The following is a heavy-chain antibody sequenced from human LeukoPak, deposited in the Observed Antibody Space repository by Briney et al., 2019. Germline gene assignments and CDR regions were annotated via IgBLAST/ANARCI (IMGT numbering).Heavy chain of an antibody. CDR3: ARVVVFGVVSSDYYYYYMDV. V-gene: IGHV4-59*12. CDR1: GGSINSYY. Sequence: SETLSLTCTVSGGSINSYYWTWIRQPPGKGLEWIGYTYYSGSTNYNPSRTNYNPSLKSRATMSVDTSKNQFSLKLSSVTAADTAVYYCARVVVFGVVSSDYYYYYMDVWGKGTTVTVSS. J-gene: IGHJ6*03. D-gene: IGHD3-3*01. CDR2: TYYSGSTNYNPSRT.